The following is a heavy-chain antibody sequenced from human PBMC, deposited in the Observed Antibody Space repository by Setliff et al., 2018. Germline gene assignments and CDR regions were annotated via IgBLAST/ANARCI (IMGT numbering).Heavy chain of an antibody. CDR3: ARGKVLYDSSGSLLAPYAFDI. V-gene: IGHV4-34*01. J-gene: IGHJ3*02. CDR2: INHSGST. CDR1: GGSFSGYY. D-gene: IGHD3-22*01. Sequence: PSETLSLTCAVYGGSFSGYYWSWIRQPPGKGLEWIGEINHSGSTNYNPSLKSRVTISVDTSKNQFSLKLSSVTAADTAVYYCARGKVLYDSSGSLLAPYAFDIWGQGTMVTVSS.